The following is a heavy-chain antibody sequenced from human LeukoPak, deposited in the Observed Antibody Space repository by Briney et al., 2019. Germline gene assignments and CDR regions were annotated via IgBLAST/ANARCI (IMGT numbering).Heavy chain of an antibody. J-gene: IGHJ4*02. CDR2: IYYSGST. V-gene: IGHV4-59*01. Sequence: SETLSLTCTVSGGSISSYYWSWIRQPPGKGLEWMGYIYYSGSTKYNPSLKSRVTISVDTSKNQFSLKLSSVTAADTAVYYCARSISTLTTVGDYWGQGTLVTVSS. CDR1: GGSISSYY. D-gene: IGHD4-17*01. CDR3: ARSISTLTTVGDY.